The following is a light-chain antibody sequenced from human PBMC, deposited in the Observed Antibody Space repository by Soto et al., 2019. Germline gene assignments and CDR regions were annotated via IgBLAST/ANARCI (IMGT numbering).Light chain of an antibody. V-gene: IGKV3D-20*01. CDR1: QSVSRSY. Sequence: ESVLTQSPATLSLSPGERATLSCGASQSVSRSYLAWYQQKPGLAPRLLIYDASSRATGIPDRFSGSGSGTDFTLTISSLEPEDFAVYYCQQYGNSPYTFGQGTKLEI. J-gene: IGKJ2*01. CDR2: DAS. CDR3: QQYGNSPYT.